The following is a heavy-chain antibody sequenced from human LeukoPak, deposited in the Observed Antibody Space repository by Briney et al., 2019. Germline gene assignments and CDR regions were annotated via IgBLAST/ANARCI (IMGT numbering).Heavy chain of an antibody. CDR2: VNTNSGGT. J-gene: IGHJ3*01. D-gene: IGHD3-22*01. CDR1: GYTFTGHY. CDR3: ARDYYDNKGGAFDF. Sequence: ASVKVSCKASGYTFTGHYMLWVRQAPGQGLEWMGWVNTNSGGTKYSQKFQGRVTMTRDTSINTAYMELSSLRSDDTAVYYCARDYYDNKGGAFDFWGQGTMVTVSS. V-gene: IGHV1-2*02.